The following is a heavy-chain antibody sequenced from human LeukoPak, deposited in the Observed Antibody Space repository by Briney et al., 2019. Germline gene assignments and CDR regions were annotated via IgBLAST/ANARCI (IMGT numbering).Heavy chain of an antibody. V-gene: IGHV4-4*07. Sequence: SETLSLTCTVSGGSISGDYWSWIRQPAGKGLEWIGRIYTSGSTNYNPSLKSRVTISVDTSKNQFSLKLSSVTAADTAVYYCARERWELLPGWFDPWGQGTLVTVSS. CDR3: ARERWELLPGWFDP. D-gene: IGHD1-26*01. CDR1: GGSISGDY. CDR2: IYTSGST. J-gene: IGHJ5*02.